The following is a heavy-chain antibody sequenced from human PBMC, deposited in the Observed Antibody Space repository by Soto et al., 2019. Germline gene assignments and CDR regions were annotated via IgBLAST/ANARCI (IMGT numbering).Heavy chain of an antibody. Sequence: ASVKVSCKASGGTFSSYAISWVRQAPGQGLEWMGGIIPIFGTANYAQKFQGRVTITADESTSTAYMELSSLRSEDTAVYYCARISSPRRSVSWAAAPWRQGTLVTVSS. CDR2: IIPIFGTA. CDR1: GGTFSSYA. D-gene: IGHD2-2*01. V-gene: IGHV1-69*13. J-gene: IGHJ5*02. CDR3: ARISSPRRSVSWAAAP.